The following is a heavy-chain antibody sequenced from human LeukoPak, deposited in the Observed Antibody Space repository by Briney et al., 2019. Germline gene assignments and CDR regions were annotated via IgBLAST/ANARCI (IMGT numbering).Heavy chain of an antibody. CDR1: EDSVSTNSAA. J-gene: IGHJ4*02. D-gene: IGHD6-13*01. CDR3: ARGSSSSSWYFDY. Sequence: SQTLSLTCAISEDSVSTNSAAWNWIRQPPSRGLEWLGRTYYRSKWYNDYAVSTKSRITINLDTSKNQFSLQLNSVTPEDTAVYYCARGSSSSSWYFDYWGQGTLVTVSS. V-gene: IGHV6-1*01. CDR2: TYYRSKWYN.